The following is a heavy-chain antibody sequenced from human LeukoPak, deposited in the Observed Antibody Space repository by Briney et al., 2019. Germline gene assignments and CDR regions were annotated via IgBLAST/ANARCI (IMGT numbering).Heavy chain of an antibody. CDR1: GYTFTSYD. J-gene: IGHJ6*02. CDR3: ARVDYYYGSGSHHYYYGMDV. D-gene: IGHD3-10*01. V-gene: IGHV1-8*01. CDR2: MNPNSGNT. Sequence: ASVKVSCKASGYTFTSYDINWVRQVTGQGLEWMGWMNPNSGNTGYAQKFQGRVTMTRNTSISTAYMELSSLRSEDTAVYYCARVDYYYGSGSHHYYYGMDVWGQGTTVTVSS.